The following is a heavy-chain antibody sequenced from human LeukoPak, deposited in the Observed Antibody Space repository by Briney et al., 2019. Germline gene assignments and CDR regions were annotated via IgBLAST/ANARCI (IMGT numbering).Heavy chain of an antibody. CDR2: IKEDGSEK. D-gene: IGHD4-17*01. Sequence: GGSLRLSCAASGFTFNRDWTAWVRQAPGKGLEWVANIKEDGSEKNYVDSVKGRFTISRDNAENSVYLQMNDLRAEDTGVYYCARDDKSNPDYGDYTSTPGYFDLWGRGTLVTVSS. J-gene: IGHJ2*01. V-gene: IGHV3-7*01. CDR1: GFTFNRDW. CDR3: ARDDKSNPDYGDYTSTPGYFDL.